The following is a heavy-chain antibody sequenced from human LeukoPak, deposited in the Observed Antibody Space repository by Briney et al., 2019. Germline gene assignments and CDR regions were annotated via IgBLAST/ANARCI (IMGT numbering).Heavy chain of an antibody. V-gene: IGHV5-51*01. CDR2: IYPDDSDT. CDR3: ARHGHCTNGVCYSNYYYYMDV. D-gene: IGHD2-8*01. Sequence: GESLKISCKGSGYSFTSYWIGWVRQMPGKGLEWMGIIYPDDSDTRYSPSFEGQVIISVDKSISTAYLQWSGLKASDTATYYCARHGHCTNGVCYSNYYYYMDVWGKGTTVTVSS. CDR1: GYSFTSYW. J-gene: IGHJ6*03.